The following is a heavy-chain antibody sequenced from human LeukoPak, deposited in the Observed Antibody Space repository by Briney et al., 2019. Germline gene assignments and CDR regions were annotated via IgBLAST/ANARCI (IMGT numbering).Heavy chain of an antibody. J-gene: IGHJ3*02. CDR3: AKGHYAAFDI. D-gene: IGHD4-17*01. CDR1: GFTFSSYA. CDR2: ISGSIGST. V-gene: IGHV3-23*01. Sequence: GGSLRLSCAASGFTFSSYAMSWVRQAPGKGLEWVSAISGSIGSTYYADSVKGRFTISRDNSKNTLSLQMNSLRAEDTAVYYCAKGHYAAFDIWGLGTMVTVSS.